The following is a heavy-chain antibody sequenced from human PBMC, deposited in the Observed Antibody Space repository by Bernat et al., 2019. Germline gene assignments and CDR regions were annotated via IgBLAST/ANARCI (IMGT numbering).Heavy chain of an antibody. D-gene: IGHD3-10*01. J-gene: IGHJ4*02. CDR1: GDTVTGYS. CDR3: AIFGGNFDF. CDR2: FDPEDGER. Sequence: HVQLVQSGAEVKKPGASVKVSCKVSGDTVTGYSIHWVRQAPGKGLQCVGGFDPEDGERFYAQKFQGRVTLTEDTSTDTAYMELTSLTSEDTAVYYCAIFGGNFDFWGQGTLATVS. V-gene: IGHV1-24*01.